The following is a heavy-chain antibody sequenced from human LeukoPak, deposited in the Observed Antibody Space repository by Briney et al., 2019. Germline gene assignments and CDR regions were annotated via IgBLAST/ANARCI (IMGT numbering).Heavy chain of an antibody. CDR1: GYTFTGYY. CDR3: ARTYYDYVWGSYRHHFDY. CDR2: INPNSGGT. J-gene: IGHJ4*02. D-gene: IGHD3-16*02. V-gene: IGHV1-2*02. Sequence: GASVKVSCKASGYTFTGYYMHWVRQAPGQGLEWMGWINPNSGGTNYAQKFQGRVTMTRDTSISTAYMELSRLRSDDTAVYYCARTYYDYVWGSYRHHFDYWGQGTLVTVSS.